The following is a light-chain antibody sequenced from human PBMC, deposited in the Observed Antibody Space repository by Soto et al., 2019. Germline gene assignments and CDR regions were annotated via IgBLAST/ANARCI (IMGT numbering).Light chain of an antibody. J-gene: IGKJ3*01. CDR1: QSISSW. Sequence: DIQMTQSPSTLSASVGDRVTITCRASQSISSWLAWYQQKPGKAPKLLIYDASSLESGVPSRFSGSGSGTEFTLTISSLQPDDFATYYCQQYNSYSPRVGPGTKVDIK. CDR3: QQYNSYSPR. V-gene: IGKV1-5*01. CDR2: DAS.